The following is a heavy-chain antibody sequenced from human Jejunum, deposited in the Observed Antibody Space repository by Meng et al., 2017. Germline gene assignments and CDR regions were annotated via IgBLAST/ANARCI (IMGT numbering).Heavy chain of an antibody. CDR2: ISAYNGNT. V-gene: IGHV1-18*01. J-gene: IGHJ6*02. Sequence: ASVKVSCKASGYTFTSYGTSWVRQAPGQGLEWMGWISAYNGNTIYAQKFQGRVTMTTDTSTRTVYMELRSLTYNDTAVYHCARDAPPKGYYYYGMDVWGQGTTVTVSS. CDR3: ARDAPPKGYYYYGMDV. CDR1: GYTFTSYG.